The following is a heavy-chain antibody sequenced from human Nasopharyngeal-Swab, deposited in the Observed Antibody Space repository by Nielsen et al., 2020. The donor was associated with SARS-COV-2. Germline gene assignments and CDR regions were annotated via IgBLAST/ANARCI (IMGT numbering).Heavy chain of an antibody. CDR1: GYSMSSSAF. CDR3: ARRQTNAFDV. J-gene: IGHJ3*01. Sequence: SQTLSLTCDVSGYSMSSSAFWGWIRQAPGKGLEWIGHVHYSGKSWHNPSLKSRVTMSVDASKNQFSLKLTSVTAVDTAVYYCARRQTNAFDVWGQGTMVTVSS. V-gene: IGHV4-28*02. CDR2: VHYSGKS.